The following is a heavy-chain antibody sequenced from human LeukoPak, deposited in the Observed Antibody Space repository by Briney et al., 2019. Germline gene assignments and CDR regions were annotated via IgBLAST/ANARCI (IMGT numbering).Heavy chain of an antibody. CDR2: INHSGST. D-gene: IGHD1-14*01. CDR3: ARGPYNYFDY. CDR1: GGSFSGYY. Sequence: SETLSLTCAVYGGSFSGYYWSWIRQPPGKGLEWIGEINHSGSTNYNPSLKSRVTISVDTSKNQFSLKLSSVTAADTAAYYCARGPYNYFDYWGQGTLVTVSS. V-gene: IGHV4-34*01. J-gene: IGHJ4*02.